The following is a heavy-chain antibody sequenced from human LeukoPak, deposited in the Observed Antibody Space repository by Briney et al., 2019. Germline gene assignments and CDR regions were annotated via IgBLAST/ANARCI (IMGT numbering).Heavy chain of an antibody. CDR3: ARDLPSTSNWELDY. V-gene: IGHV1-2*06. CDR2: IHPNSAAT. D-gene: IGHD7-27*01. CDR1: GYTFIDYY. J-gene: IGHJ4*02. Sequence: ASLKVSCKASGYTFIDYYIHWARQAPGQGLEWMGRIHPNSAATEYAENFQGRVTMTRDTSISTAYMELSRVTSDDTAVYYCARDLPSTSNWELDYWGQGTLVTVSS.